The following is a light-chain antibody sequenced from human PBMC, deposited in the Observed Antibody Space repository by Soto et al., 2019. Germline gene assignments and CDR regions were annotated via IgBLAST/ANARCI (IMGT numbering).Light chain of an antibody. Sequence: EVVMTQSPATLSVSPGERATLSCRANQSVSSTLAWYQQKPGQAPRLLIYGASTRATGIPARFSGSGSGTEFTLTISSLQSEDFAVYYCQQYSTWPLTFGGGTKVEIK. V-gene: IGKV3-15*01. CDR1: QSVSST. J-gene: IGKJ4*01. CDR2: GAS. CDR3: QQYSTWPLT.